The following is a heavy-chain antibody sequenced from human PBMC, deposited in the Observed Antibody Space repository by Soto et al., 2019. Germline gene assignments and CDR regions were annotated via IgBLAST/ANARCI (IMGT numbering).Heavy chain of an antibody. V-gene: IGHV3-48*02. Sequence: PGGSLRLSCVASGFSFSNYNMNWVRQAPGKGLEWVSYITDSSDTVHYADSVRGRFTISRDNAESSLYLQMNSLRDEDTAVYYCARDLRFVDLHYYFDSWGQGTLVTVSS. CDR2: ITDSSDTV. CDR1: GFSFSNYN. D-gene: IGHD3-10*01. CDR3: ARDLRFVDLHYYFDS. J-gene: IGHJ4*02.